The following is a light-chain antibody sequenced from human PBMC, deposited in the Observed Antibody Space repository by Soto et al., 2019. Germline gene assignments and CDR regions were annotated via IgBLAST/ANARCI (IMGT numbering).Light chain of an antibody. CDR2: DAS. J-gene: IGKJ1*01. Sequence: PGERATLSCRASQSVSTDLAWYQQKPGQAPRLLIYDASNRATGIPARFSGSGSGTDFTLTISSLEPEDFAVYYCQQRTNWPAFGQGTKVEIK. CDR3: QQRTNWPA. V-gene: IGKV3-11*01. CDR1: QSVSTD.